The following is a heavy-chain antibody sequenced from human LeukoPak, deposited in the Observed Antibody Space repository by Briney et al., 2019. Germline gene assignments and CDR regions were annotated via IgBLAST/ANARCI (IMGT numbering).Heavy chain of an antibody. Sequence: GGSLRLSCAASGFTFSNYAMSWVRQAPGKGLEWVSVISGSGGSTYYADSVKGRFTISRDNSKNTLYLQMNSLRAEDTAVYYCASSSSWYGYYYYYGMDVWGQGTTVTVSS. J-gene: IGHJ6*02. CDR1: GFTFSNYA. V-gene: IGHV3-23*01. CDR2: ISGSGGST. CDR3: ASSSSWYGYYYYYGMDV. D-gene: IGHD6-13*01.